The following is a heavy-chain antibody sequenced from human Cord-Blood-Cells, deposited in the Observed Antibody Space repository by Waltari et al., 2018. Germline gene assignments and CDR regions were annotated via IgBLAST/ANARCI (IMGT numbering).Heavy chain of an antibody. V-gene: IGHV3-30-3*01. D-gene: IGHD6-13*01. Sequence: QVQLVESGGGVVQPGRSLRLSCAASGFTFSSYAMHWGRPAPGKGLEWVAVISYDGSNKYYADSVKGRFTISRDNSKNTLYLQMNSLRAEDTAVYYCARKGSSWYLIFDYWGQGTLVTVSS. CDR2: ISYDGSNK. J-gene: IGHJ4*02. CDR1: GFTFSSYA. CDR3: ARKGSSWYLIFDY.